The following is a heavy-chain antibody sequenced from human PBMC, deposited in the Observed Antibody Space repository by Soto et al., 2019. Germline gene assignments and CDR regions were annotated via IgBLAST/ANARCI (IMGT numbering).Heavy chain of an antibody. J-gene: IGHJ4*02. CDR3: ARTDGDLDY. V-gene: IGHV1-8*01. CDR2: MNPKSGYT. Sequence: QVQLVQAGAEVKKPGALEKVSCKTSGYTFTRYDINWVRQATGQGLEWMGWMNPKSGYTGYAEKFQGRVTMTSDTSISTAYMELSSLRSEDTAVYYCARTDGDLDYWGQGTLVTVSS. CDR1: GYTFTRYD. D-gene: IGHD4-17*01.